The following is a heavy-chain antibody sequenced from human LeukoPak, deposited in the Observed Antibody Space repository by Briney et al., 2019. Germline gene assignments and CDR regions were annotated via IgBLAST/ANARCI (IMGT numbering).Heavy chain of an antibody. Sequence: SQTLSLTCSVSGDSISSRDYYWTWIRQPPGKGLEWIGYIHYSGSTNYNPSLKSRVTISVDTSKNQFSLKLSSVTAADTAVYYCARASVTYYYYYYMDVWGKGTTVTVSS. J-gene: IGHJ6*03. CDR3: ARASVTYYYYYYMDV. CDR2: IHYSGST. D-gene: IGHD4-11*01. CDR1: GDSISSRDYY. V-gene: IGHV4-61*08.